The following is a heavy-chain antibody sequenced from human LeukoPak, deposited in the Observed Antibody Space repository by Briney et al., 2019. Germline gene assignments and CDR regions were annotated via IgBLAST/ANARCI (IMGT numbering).Heavy chain of an antibody. CDR2: ISGSGGST. J-gene: IGHJ6*03. CDR1: GFTFSSYA. Sequence: GGSLRLSCAASGFTFSSYAMSWVRQAPGKGLEWVSAISGSGGSTYYADSVKGRFTISRDNSKNTLYLQMNSLRAEDTAVYYCAKGPLAVGDYYCYYYMDVWGKGTTVTVSS. CDR3: AKGPLAVGDYYCYYYMDV. D-gene: IGHD2-15*01. V-gene: IGHV3-23*01.